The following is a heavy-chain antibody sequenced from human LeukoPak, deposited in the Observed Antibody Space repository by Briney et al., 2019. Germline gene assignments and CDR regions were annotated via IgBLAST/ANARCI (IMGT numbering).Heavy chain of an antibody. J-gene: IGHJ4*02. CDR3: ARLAATESIARLYYFDY. V-gene: IGHV4-34*01. Sequence: SETLSLTCAVYGGSFSGYYWSWIRQPPGKWLEWIGEINHSGSTNYNPSLKSRVTMSVDTSKNQFSLKLSSVTAADTAVYYCARLAATESIARLYYFDYWGQGTLVTVSS. D-gene: IGHD6-6*01. CDR2: INHSGST. CDR1: GGSFSGYY.